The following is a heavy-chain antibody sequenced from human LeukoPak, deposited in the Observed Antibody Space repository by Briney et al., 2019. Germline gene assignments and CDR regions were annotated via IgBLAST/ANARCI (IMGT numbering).Heavy chain of an antibody. CDR2: IWYDGSNK. CDR1: GFTFSSYG. V-gene: IGHV3-33*01. Sequence: LTGRSLRLSCAASGFTFSSYGMHWVRQAPGKGLEWVAFIWYDGSNKYYADSVKGRFTISRDNSKNTLYLQMNSLRAEDTAVYYCARDGVTDYVWGSPNWFDPWGQGTLVTVSS. CDR3: ARDGVTDYVWGSPNWFDP. J-gene: IGHJ5*02. D-gene: IGHD3-16*01.